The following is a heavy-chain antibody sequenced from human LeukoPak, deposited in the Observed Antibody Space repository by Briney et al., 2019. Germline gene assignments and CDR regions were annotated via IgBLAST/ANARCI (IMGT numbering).Heavy chain of an antibody. V-gene: IGHV3-7*01. D-gene: IGHD5-12*01. J-gene: IGHJ4*02. Sequence: PGGSLRLSCAASGFTFSSYWMSWVRQAPGKGLEWVAKINQDGSEKYYVDSVKGRFTISRDNAKNTLYLRMNSLRAEDTAVYYCAKGGYSGYDTTLEYWRQGTLVTVSS. CDR1: GFTFSSYW. CDR3: AKGGYSGYDTTLEY. CDR2: INQDGSEK.